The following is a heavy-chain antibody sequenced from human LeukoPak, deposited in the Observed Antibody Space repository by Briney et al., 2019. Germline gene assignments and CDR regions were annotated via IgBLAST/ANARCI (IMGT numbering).Heavy chain of an antibody. CDR2: ISTDGSST. CDR1: GFSFSNHW. Sequence: PGGSLRLSCAASGFSFSNHWMPWVRQAPGKGLVWVSRISTDGSSTSYADSVKGRFTISRDNAKNTLYLQMNSLRAEDTAVYYCAKDRVVSYSSSPDYWGQGALVTVSS. D-gene: IGHD6-13*01. J-gene: IGHJ4*02. CDR3: AKDRVVSYSSSPDY. V-gene: IGHV3-74*01.